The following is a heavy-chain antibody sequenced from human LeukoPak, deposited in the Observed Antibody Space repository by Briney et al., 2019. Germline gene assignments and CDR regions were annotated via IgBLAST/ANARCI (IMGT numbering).Heavy chain of an antibody. CDR2: IYYSGST. CDR1: GGSISSSSYY. CDR3: ARLITGTLDY. J-gene: IGHJ4*02. V-gene: IGHV4-39*01. D-gene: IGHD1-20*01. Sequence: SETLSLTCTVSGGSISSSSYYWGWIRQPPGKGLEWIGSIYYSGSTYYNPSLKSRVTISVDTSKNQISLKLSSVTAADTAVYYCARLITGTLDYWGQGTLVTVSS.